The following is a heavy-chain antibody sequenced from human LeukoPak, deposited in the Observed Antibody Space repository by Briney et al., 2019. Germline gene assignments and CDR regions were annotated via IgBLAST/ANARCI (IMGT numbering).Heavy chain of an antibody. CDR3: AKGKPVYYYYMDV. Sequence: GGTLRLSCAASGFTFSGFAMSWIRQAPGKGLEWVSSISRSGESTFYADSVRGRFTISRDNSKNTLYLQMNSLRAEDTAVYYCAKGKPVYYYYMDVWGKGTTVTISS. CDR1: GFTFSGFA. CDR2: ISRSGEST. D-gene: IGHD1-14*01. J-gene: IGHJ6*03. V-gene: IGHV3-23*01.